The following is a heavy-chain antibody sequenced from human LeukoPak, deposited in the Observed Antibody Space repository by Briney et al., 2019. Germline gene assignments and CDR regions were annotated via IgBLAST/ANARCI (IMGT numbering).Heavy chain of an antibody. J-gene: IGHJ4*02. Sequence: ASVKVSCKTSGYTFTSYSISWVRQAPGQGLEWMGWINPNINGTNYAQEFQGRVTMTGDRSISTAYMELSRLRSDDTAMYYCARERTPGSGYGVDYWGQGTVVTVSS. V-gene: IGHV1-2*02. D-gene: IGHD6-25*01. CDR3: ARERTPGSGYGVDY. CDR1: GYTFTSYS. CDR2: INPNINGT.